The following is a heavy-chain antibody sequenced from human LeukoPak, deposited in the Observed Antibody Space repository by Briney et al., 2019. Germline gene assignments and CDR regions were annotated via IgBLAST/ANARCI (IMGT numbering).Heavy chain of an antibody. D-gene: IGHD2-2*01. CDR1: GFTFSSYG. CDR3: ALVPAAIPLDY. J-gene: IGHJ4*02. CDR2: ISYDGSNK. Sequence: PGGSLRLSCAASGFTFSSYGMHWVRQAPGKGLEWVAVISYDGSNKYYADSVKGRFTISRDNSKNTLYPQMNSLRAEDTAVYYCALVPAAIPLDYWGQGTLVTVSS. V-gene: IGHV3-30*03.